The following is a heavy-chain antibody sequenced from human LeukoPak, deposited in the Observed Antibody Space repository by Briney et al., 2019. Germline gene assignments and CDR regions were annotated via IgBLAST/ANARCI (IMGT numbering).Heavy chain of an antibody. D-gene: IGHD2-2*01. CDR3: TIPTIIGSFDY. V-gene: IGHV3-15*01. J-gene: IGHJ4*02. CDR2: IKSKTDGGTT. CDR1: GFTFSNAW. Sequence: PGGSLRLSCAASGFTFSNAWMSWVRQAPGKGLEWVGRIKSKTDGGTTDYAAPVKGRFTISRDDSKNTLYLQMNSLKTEDTAVYYCTIPTIIGSFDYWGQGTLVTVSS.